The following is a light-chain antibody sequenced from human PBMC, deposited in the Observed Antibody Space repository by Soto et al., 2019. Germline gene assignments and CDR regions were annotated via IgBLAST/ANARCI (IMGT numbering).Light chain of an antibody. CDR2: SAS. CDR1: EDINVY. J-gene: IGKJ2*03. V-gene: IGKV1-39*01. CDR3: QHVYVAPYS. Sequence: DIQMTQSPSSVAASIGDTVIITCRASEDINVYLNWYQHKPGEVPKLLIYSASTLHSCGPSRFTGSGAETDFTLTIRGLQPEDFATYYCQHVYVAPYSFGQGTKVDI.